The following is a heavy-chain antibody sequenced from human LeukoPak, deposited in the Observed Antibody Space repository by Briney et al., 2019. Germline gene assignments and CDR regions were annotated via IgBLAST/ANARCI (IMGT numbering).Heavy chain of an antibody. CDR3: ARGFHDYGEPRYAMDV. D-gene: IGHD4-17*01. CDR2: IYYSGST. Sequence: TLSLTCTVSGGSISSGGYYWSWIRQHPGKGLEWIGYIYYSGSTYYNPSLKSRVTISVDTSKNQFSLKLSSVTAADTAVYYCARGFHDYGEPRYAMDVWGQGTTVTVSS. CDR1: GGSISSGGYY. J-gene: IGHJ6*02. V-gene: IGHV4-31*03.